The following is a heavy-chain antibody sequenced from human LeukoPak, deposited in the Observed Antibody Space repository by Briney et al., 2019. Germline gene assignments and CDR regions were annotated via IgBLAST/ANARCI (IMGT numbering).Heavy chain of an antibody. CDR1: GFTYSSYG. J-gene: IGHJ6*03. V-gene: IGHV3-30*03. Sequence: GGSLRLSCAASGFTYSSYGMHWVRQAPGKGLEWVAVISYDGSNKYYADSVKGRFTVSRDNSKNTLYLQMNSLRAEDTAVYYCARDLGYYYMDVWGKGTTVTVSS. CDR2: ISYDGSNK. CDR3: ARDLGYYYMDV.